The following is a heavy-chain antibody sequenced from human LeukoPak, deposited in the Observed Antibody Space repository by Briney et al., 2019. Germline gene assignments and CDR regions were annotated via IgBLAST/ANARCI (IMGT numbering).Heavy chain of an antibody. CDR3: ARWGESRYFNY. J-gene: IGHJ4*02. V-gene: IGHV4-59*08. CDR1: GGSISSYY. D-gene: IGHD3-16*01. CDR2: IYYSGST. Sequence: PSETLSLTCTVSGGSISSYYWSWIRQPPGKGLEWIGYIYYSGSTNYNPSLKSRVTISVDTSKNQFSLKLSSVIAADTAVYYCARWGESRYFNYWGQGTLVTVSS.